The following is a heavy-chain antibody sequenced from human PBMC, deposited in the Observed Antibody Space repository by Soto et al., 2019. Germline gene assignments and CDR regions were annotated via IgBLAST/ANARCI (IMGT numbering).Heavy chain of an antibody. D-gene: IGHD1-7*01. CDR3: AKDANWNSPGDPPFDY. Sequence: PGGSLRLSCAASGFTFSSYAMSWVRQAPGKGLEWVSAISGSGGSTYYADSVKGRFTISRDNSKNTLYLQMNSLRAEDTAVYYFAKDANWNSPGDPPFDYWGQGTLVTVSS. CDR2: ISGSGGST. V-gene: IGHV3-23*01. J-gene: IGHJ4*02. CDR1: GFTFSSYA.